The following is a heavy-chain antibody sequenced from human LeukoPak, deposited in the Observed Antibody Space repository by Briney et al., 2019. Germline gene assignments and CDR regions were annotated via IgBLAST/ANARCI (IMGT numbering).Heavy chain of an antibody. CDR1: GYTFTNYY. J-gene: IGHJ4*02. Sequence: ASVKVSCKASGYTFTNYYIHWVRQAPGQGLEWMGWINPNSGGTNYAQKFQGRVTMTRDTSISTAYMELSRLTSDDTAVYYRAKDAIVRDYSNSDYWGQGTLVTVSS. CDR3: AKDAIVRDYSNSDY. D-gene: IGHD4-11*01. V-gene: IGHV1-2*02. CDR2: INPNSGGT.